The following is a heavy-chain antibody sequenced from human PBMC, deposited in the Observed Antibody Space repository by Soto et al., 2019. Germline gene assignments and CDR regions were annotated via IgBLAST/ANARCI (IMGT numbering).Heavy chain of an antibody. D-gene: IGHD2-15*01. CDR2: INPNSGGT. CDR1: GYTFTGYD. V-gene: IGHV1-2*02. Sequence: GPQVSVSCKASGYTFTGYDLHWVRQAPGQGLEWMGWINPNSGGTNYAQKFQGRVTMTRDTSISTAYMELSRLRSDDTAVYYCAIYTVYCSGGRCNDYCCQGPL. CDR3: AIYTVYCSGGRCNDY. J-gene: IGHJ4*03.